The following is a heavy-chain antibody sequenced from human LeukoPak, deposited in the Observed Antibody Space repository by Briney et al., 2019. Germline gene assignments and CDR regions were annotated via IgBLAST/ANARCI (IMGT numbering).Heavy chain of an antibody. CDR3: ARQRLLWFGEFPHYGMDV. Sequence: ASVKVSCKASGYTFTSYDIHWVRQATGQGLEWMGWMNPNSGNTGYAQKFQGRVTMTRNTSISTAYMELSSLRSEDTAVYYCARQRLLWFGEFPHYGMDVWGQGTTVTVSS. CDR2: MNPNSGNT. D-gene: IGHD3-10*01. CDR1: GYTFTSYD. J-gene: IGHJ6*02. V-gene: IGHV1-8*01.